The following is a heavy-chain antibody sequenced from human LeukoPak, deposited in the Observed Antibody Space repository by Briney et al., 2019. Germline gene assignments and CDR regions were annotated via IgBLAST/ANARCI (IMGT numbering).Heavy chain of an antibody. CDR2: VTDDGTTT. D-gene: IGHD5-18*01. CDR1: GFTFSNCA. CDR3: VKEERGYSYGDY. Sequence: GGSLRLSCAASGFTFSNCAMSWVRQPPGEGLEWVSAVTDDGTTTYYAGSVKGRSTISRDNSKNTVYLQMNYLTADDTARYYCVKEERGYSYGDYWGQGTLVTVSS. J-gene: IGHJ4*02. V-gene: IGHV3-23*01.